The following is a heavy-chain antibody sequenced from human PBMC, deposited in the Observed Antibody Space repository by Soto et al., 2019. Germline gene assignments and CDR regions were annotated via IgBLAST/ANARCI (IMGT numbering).Heavy chain of an antibody. CDR2: ISSSGSTI. D-gene: IGHD2-2*01. Sequence: GGSLRLSCAASGFTFSDFYMSWIRQAPGKGLEWVSYISSSGSTIYYADSVKGRFTISRDNAKNSLYLQMNSLRAEDTAVYYCARGREDIVVVPADYWGQGTLVTVSS. V-gene: IGHV3-11*01. CDR3: ARGREDIVVVPADY. CDR1: GFTFSDFY. J-gene: IGHJ4*02.